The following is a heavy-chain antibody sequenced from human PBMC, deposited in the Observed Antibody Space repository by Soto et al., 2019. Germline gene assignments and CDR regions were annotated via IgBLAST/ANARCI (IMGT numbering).Heavy chain of an antibody. CDR1: GFTFSSYG. CDR3: ARGGIAVAGRGPSNWFDP. D-gene: IGHD6-19*01. CDR2: IWYDGSNK. V-gene: IGHV3-33*01. J-gene: IGHJ5*02. Sequence: QVQLVESGGGVVQPGRSLRLSCAASGFTFSSYGMHWVRQAPDKGLEWVAVIWYDGSNKYYADSVKGRFTISRDNSKNTLYLQMNSLRAEDTAVYYCARGGIAVAGRGPSNWFDPWGQGTLVTVSS.